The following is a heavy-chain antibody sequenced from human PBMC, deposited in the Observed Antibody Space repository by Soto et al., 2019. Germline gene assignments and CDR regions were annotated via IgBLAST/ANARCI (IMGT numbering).Heavy chain of an antibody. CDR1: GFNLRGYY. D-gene: IGHD3-16*01. CDR3: TRDPRITDF. CDR2: INPGGDVI. Sequence: GGSLRLSCAASGFNLRGYYMTWIRQAPGKGLELLSYINPGGDVIKYVDSVKGRFTISRDNAKNSLYLHMDSLRGEDTAVYYCTRDPRITDFWGQGTLVTAPQ. V-gene: IGHV3-11*01. J-gene: IGHJ4*02.